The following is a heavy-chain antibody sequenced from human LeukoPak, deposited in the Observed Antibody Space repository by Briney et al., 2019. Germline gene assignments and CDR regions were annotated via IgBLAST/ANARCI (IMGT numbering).Heavy chain of an antibody. Sequence: GGSLRLSCAASGVTFSSYSMNWVRQAPGKGLEWVSSISSSSSYIYYADSVKGRFTISRDNAKNSLYLQMNSLRAEDTAVYYCARAGDSGSYWRYYFDYWGQGTLVTVSS. CDR3: ARAGDSGSYWRYYFDY. D-gene: IGHD1-26*01. CDR1: GVTFSSYS. J-gene: IGHJ4*02. CDR2: ISSSSSYI. V-gene: IGHV3-21*01.